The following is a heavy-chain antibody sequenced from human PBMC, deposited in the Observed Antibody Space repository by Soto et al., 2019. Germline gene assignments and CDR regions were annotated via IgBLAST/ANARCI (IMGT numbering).Heavy chain of an antibody. D-gene: IGHD2-15*01. V-gene: IGHV1-8*01. J-gene: IGHJ5*02. CDR2: MNPNSGNT. CDR3: ARRKYCSGGSCYLRPYNWFDP. CDR1: GYTFTSYD. Sequence: ASVKVSCKASGYTFTSYDINWGRQATGQGLEWMGWMNPNSGNTGYAQKFQGRVTMTRNTSISTAYMELSSLRSEDTAVYYCARRKYCSGGSCYLRPYNWFDPWGQGTLVTVSS.